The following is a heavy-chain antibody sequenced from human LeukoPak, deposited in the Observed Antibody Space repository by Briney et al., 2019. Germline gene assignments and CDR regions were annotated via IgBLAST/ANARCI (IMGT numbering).Heavy chain of an antibody. J-gene: IGHJ4*02. CDR3: ARIDYGDYTAFDY. Sequence: PSETLSLTCTVSGGSISSYYWSWIRQPPGKGLEWIGYIYYSGSTNYNPSLKSRVTISVDTSKNQFSLKLSSVTAADTAVYYCARIDYGDYTAFDYWGQGTLVTVSS. CDR1: GGSISSYY. V-gene: IGHV4-59*08. D-gene: IGHD4-17*01. CDR2: IYYSGST.